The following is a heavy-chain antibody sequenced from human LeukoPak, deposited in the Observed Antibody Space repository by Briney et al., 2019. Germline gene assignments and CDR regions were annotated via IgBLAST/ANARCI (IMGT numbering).Heavy chain of an antibody. J-gene: IGHJ3*02. CDR2: IYYSGGT. Sequence: SETLFLTCTVSGGSISSGGYYWSWIRQHPGKGLEWIGYIYYSGGTYYNPSLKSRVTISVDTSKNQFSLKLSSVTAADTAVYYCARGLEVVYAFDIWGQGTMVTVSS. CDR1: GGSISSGGYY. V-gene: IGHV4-31*03. CDR3: ARGLEVVYAFDI.